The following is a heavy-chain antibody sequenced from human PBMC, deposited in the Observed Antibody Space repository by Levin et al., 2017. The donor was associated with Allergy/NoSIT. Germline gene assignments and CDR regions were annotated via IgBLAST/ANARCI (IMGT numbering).Heavy chain of an antibody. CDR1: GGTFSSYA. CDR2: IIPIFGTA. D-gene: IGHD6-19*01. J-gene: IGHJ6*02. CDR3: ARVRVAVAGIGEGKKTYYYYGMDG. V-gene: IGHV1-69*06. Sequence: ASVKVSCKASGGTFSSYAISWVRQAPGQGLEWMGGIIPIFGTANYAQKFQGRVTITADKSTSTAYMELSSLRSEDTAVYYCARVRVAVAGIGEGKKTYYYYGMDGWGQGTTVTVSS.